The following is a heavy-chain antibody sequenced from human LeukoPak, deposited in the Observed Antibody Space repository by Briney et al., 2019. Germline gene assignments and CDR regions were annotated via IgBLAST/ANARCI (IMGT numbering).Heavy chain of an antibody. V-gene: IGHV4-38-2*02. D-gene: IGHD3-10*01. CDR2: IYHSGST. CDR3: AREVSGYYGSGSSVKTIYYYYMDV. J-gene: IGHJ6*03. Sequence: SETLSLTCTVSGYSISSGYYWGWIRQPPGKGLEWIGSIYHSGSTYYNPSLKSRVTISVDTSKNQFSLKLSSVTAADTAVYYCAREVSGYYGSGSSVKTIYYYYMDVWGKGTTVTVSS. CDR1: GYSISSGYY.